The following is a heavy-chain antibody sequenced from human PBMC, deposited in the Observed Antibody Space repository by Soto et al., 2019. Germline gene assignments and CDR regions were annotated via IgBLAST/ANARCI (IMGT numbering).Heavy chain of an antibody. J-gene: IGHJ4*02. CDR3: TRETVAGITGLDY. V-gene: IGHV3-23*01. CDR2: ISVSDAFI. Sequence: GSLRLSCAASGFNVGAFAVNWVRQAPGKGLEWVSGISVSDAFIYYADSVRGRFSISRDASESILYLQMNSLRVDDTALYYCTRETVAGITGLDYWGPGTLVTVSS. D-gene: IGHD1-20*01. CDR1: GFNVGAFA.